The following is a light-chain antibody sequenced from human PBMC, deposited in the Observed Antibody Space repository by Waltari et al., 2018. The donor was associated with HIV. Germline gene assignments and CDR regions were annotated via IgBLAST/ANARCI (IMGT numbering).Light chain of an antibody. J-gene: IGKJ2*01. V-gene: IGKV4-1*01. Sequence: DIVMTQSPDSLVVSLGARATINCTSSKSVLYSSKNKNYLAWYQQKPGQPPKLLLYWASTRESGVPDRFSGSGSGTDFTLTISSLQAEDVAVYYCQQYYSTPYTFGQGTKLEIK. CDR1: KSVLYSSKNKNY. CDR3: QQYYSTPYT. CDR2: WAS.